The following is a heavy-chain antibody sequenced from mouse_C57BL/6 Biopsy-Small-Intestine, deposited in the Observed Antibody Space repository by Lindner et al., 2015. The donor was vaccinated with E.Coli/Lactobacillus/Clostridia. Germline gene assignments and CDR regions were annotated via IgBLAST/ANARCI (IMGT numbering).Heavy chain of an antibody. V-gene: IGHV1-82*01. CDR2: IYPGDGDT. CDR3: ARGGYGSSYDY. CDR1: GYAFSSSW. Sequence: VQLQESGPELVKPGASVKISCKASGYAFSSSWMNWVKQRPGKGLEWIGRIYPGDGDTNYNGKFKGKATLTADKSSSTAYMRLSSLTSEDSAVYFCARGGYGSSYDYWGQGTTLTVSS. D-gene: IGHD1-1*01. J-gene: IGHJ2*01.